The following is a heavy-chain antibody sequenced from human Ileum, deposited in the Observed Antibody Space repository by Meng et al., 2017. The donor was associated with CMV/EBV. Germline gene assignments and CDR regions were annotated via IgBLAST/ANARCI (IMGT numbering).Heavy chain of an antibody. Sequence: SETLSLTCSVSGGSVTRSTYYWAWIRQSPGKGLEWIGSIYYTRSTYYNPSLKTRVTMSLDTSKIQFSLNLNSLTAADTAVYYCVTTYYDSRRWFDPWGQGTLVTVSS. CDR2: IYYTRST. CDR1: GGSVTRSTYY. J-gene: IGHJ5*02. CDR3: VTTYYDSRRWFDP. D-gene: IGHD3-22*01. V-gene: IGHV4-39*01.